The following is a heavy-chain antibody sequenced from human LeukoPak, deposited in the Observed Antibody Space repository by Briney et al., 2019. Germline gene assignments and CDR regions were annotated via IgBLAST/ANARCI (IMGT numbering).Heavy chain of an antibody. CDR2: IYYSGST. J-gene: IGHJ3*02. D-gene: IGHD3-22*01. CDR3: ARVLITMIVGDAFDI. CDR1: GGSIISGGHY. V-gene: IGHV4-31*03. Sequence: SETLSLTCTVSGGSIISGGHYWSCIRQHPGKGLEWIGYIYYSGSTYYNPSLKSRVTISVDTSKNQFSLKLSSVTAADTVVYYCARVLITMIVGDAFDIWGQGTMVTVSS.